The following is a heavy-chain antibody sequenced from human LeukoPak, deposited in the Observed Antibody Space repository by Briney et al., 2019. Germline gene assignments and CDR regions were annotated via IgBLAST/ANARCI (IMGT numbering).Heavy chain of an antibody. J-gene: IGHJ3*02. D-gene: IGHD3-9*01. CDR3: AKDAPPGYDILTYAFDI. Sequence: GGSLRLSCAASGFTFSDYYMSWIRQAPGKGLEWVSYISSSGSTIYYADSVKGRFTISRDNSKNTLYLQMNSLRAEDTAVYYCAKDAPPGYDILTYAFDIWGQGTMVTVSS. CDR2: ISSSGSTI. CDR1: GFTFSDYY. V-gene: IGHV3-11*04.